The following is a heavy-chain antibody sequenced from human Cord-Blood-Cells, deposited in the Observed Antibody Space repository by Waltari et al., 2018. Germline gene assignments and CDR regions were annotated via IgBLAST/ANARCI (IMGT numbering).Heavy chain of an antibody. J-gene: IGHJ4*02. V-gene: IGHV4-34*01. CDR1: GVSFSGYY. CDR2: INHSGST. D-gene: IGHD5-12*01. Sequence: QVQLQQWGAGLLKPSATLSLTCAVYGVSFSGYYWSWLIQPPGKGLEWIGEINHSGSTNYNPSRKSRVTISVDTSKNQFSLKLSSVTAADTAVYYCARISVDIVATNDYWGQGTLVTVSS. CDR3: ARISVDIVATNDY.